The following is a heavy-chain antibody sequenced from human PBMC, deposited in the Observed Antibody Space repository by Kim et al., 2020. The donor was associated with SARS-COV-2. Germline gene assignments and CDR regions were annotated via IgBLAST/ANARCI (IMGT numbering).Heavy chain of an antibody. CDR3: ARAYSSSWDWYFDL. V-gene: IGHV4-4*09. J-gene: IGHJ2*01. D-gene: IGHD6-13*01. Sequence: NPSLKSRVTTLVDTSKNQFSLNLYSVTAADTAVYYCARAYSSSWDWYFDLWGRGTLVTVSS.